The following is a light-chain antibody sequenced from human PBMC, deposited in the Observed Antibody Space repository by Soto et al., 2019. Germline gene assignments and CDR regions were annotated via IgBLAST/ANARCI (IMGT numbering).Light chain of an antibody. J-gene: IGKJ1*01. V-gene: IGKV1-5*03. CDR2: KAS. Sequence: DIQMTQSPSTLSASVGDIVTINFRASQSISSWLAWYQQKPGKAPKLLIYKASSLESGVPSRFSGSGSGTEFTLTISSLQPDDFATYYCLQYETYWTFGQGTKVDIK. CDR1: QSISSW. CDR3: LQYETYWT.